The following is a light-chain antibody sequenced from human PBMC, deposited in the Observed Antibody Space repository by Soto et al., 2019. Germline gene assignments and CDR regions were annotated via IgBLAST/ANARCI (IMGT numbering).Light chain of an antibody. CDR3: LLSYSDAHVV. J-gene: IGLJ2*01. Sequence: QAVVTQEPSLTVSPGGTVTLTCGSSTGAVTSGHYPYWFQQKPGQAPRTLIYDTSKKHSWTPARFSGSLLGGKAALTLSGAQPEDEADYYCLLSYSDAHVVFGGGTKLTVL. V-gene: IGLV7-46*01. CDR1: TGAVTSGHY. CDR2: DTS.